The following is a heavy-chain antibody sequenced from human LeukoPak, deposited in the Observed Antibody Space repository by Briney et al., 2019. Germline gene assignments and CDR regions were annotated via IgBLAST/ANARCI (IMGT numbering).Heavy chain of an antibody. CDR3: AKDIGDSIGYNYFYS. D-gene: IGHD3-22*01. CDR1: GFTFDDYT. Sequence: GGSLRLSCAASGFTFDDYTMHWVRRAPGKGLEWVSVISWHGSTTKYADSVRGRFTISRDNRKNSLSLQMNSLRPEDTALYYCAKDIGDSIGYNYFYSWGQGTLVTVSS. J-gene: IGHJ4*02. CDR2: ISWHGSTT. V-gene: IGHV3-43*01.